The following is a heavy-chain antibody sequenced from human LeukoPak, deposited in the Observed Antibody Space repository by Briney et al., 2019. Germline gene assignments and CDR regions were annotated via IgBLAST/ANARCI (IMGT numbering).Heavy chain of an antibody. Sequence: SGPALVNPTQTLTLTCTFSGFSLSTNGMCVSWIRQPPGKALEWLARIDWDDDKHYSTSLKTRLTISKDTSKNQMVLTMTNMAPEDTATYFRARDARSNTSCYHWVDPWGQGTLVTVSS. CDR1: GFSLSTNGMC. CDR2: IDWDDDK. J-gene: IGHJ5*02. V-gene: IGHV2-70*11. CDR3: ARDARSNTSCYHWVDP. D-gene: IGHD2-2*01.